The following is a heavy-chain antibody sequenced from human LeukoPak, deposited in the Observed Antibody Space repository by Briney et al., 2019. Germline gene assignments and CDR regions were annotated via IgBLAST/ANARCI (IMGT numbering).Heavy chain of an antibody. CDR2: MYINGAT. CDR3: AGKTKGDYDWAFDI. J-gene: IGHJ3*02. V-gene: IGHV3-53*01. D-gene: IGHD5-12*01. CDR1: GFTVSDNF. Sequence: GGSLRLSCAASGFTVSDNFVSWVRLAPGKGLEWVSIMYINGATFYPDSVKGRFTISRDNSKNTLYLQMNSLRAEDTAMYYCAGKTKGDYDWAFDIWGQGTMVTVSS.